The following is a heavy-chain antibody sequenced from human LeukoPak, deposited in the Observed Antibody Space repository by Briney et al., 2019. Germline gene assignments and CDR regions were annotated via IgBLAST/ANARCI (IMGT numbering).Heavy chain of an antibody. CDR2: INPNSGGT. J-gene: IGHJ6*03. V-gene: IGHV1-2*02. Sequence: GSSVKVSCMASGYTFTGYYMHWVRQAPGQGLEWMGWINPNSGGTNYAYKFRGRVIMNSDTSSREAYMELSRLRSDDTAVYYCARDLPRYSYGNYYYYYMDVWGKGTTVTVS. CDR1: GYTFTGYY. D-gene: IGHD5-18*01. CDR3: ARDLPRYSYGNYYYYYMDV.